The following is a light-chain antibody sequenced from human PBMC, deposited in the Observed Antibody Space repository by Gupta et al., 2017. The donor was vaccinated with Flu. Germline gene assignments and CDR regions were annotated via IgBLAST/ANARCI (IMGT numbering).Light chain of an antibody. CDR2: AAS. CDR3: QQEDSYPIT. Sequence: AIRMTQSPSSFSASTGDRVTITCRASQGISSYLAWYQQKPGKAPKLLIYAASTLQSGVPSNFSGSGSGTDFTLTISYLQSEDFATYYCQQEDSYPITFGGGTKVEIK. J-gene: IGKJ4*01. V-gene: IGKV1-8*01. CDR1: QGISSY.